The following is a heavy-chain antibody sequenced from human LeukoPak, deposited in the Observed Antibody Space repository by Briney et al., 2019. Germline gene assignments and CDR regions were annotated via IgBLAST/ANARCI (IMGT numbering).Heavy chain of an antibody. CDR1: GGTFSSYA. V-gene: IGHV1-69*13. CDR2: IIPIFGTA. J-gene: IGHJ3*02. CDR3: ARDEVWEIVGAVNAFDI. D-gene: IGHD1-26*01. Sequence: VASVKVSCKASGGTFSSYAISWVRQAPGQGLEWMGGIIPIFGTANYAQKFQGRVTITADESTSTAYMELRSLRSDDTAVYYCARDEVWEIVGAVNAFDIWGQGTMVTVSS.